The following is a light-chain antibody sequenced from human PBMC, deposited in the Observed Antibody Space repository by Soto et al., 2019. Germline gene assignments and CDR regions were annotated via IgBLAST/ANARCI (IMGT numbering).Light chain of an antibody. CDR1: QRVGSY. J-gene: IGKJ3*01. Sequence: EIVLTQSPSTLSLSPGERAILSCRASQRVGSYLAGFQQRPGQAPSLVIHDASKRATGIPARFSGSGSGTDFSLTIRGLEPEDFAVYYCQQRDNWPFTFGHGTTVAIK. CDR2: DAS. V-gene: IGKV3-11*01. CDR3: QQRDNWPFT.